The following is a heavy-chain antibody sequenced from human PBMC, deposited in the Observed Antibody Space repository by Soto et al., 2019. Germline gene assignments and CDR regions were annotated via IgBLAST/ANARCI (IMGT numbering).Heavy chain of an antibody. D-gene: IGHD2-15*01. V-gene: IGHV3-23*01. CDR2: LSGMGGST. Sequence: EVQLLESGGGLVQPGGSLRLSCAASGFTFSSYAMSWVRQAPGQGLQWVSALSGMGGSTYYAASVKGRFTNSRDKSKKALYLQMSSLGADDTAVYYYARVRDVVVVVAATGHSSGMDVWGQGTTVTVS. CDR1: GFTFSSYA. J-gene: IGHJ6*02. CDR3: ARVRDVVVVVAATGHSSGMDV.